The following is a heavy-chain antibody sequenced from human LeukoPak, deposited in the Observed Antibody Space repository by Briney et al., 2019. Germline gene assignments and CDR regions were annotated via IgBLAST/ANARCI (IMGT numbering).Heavy chain of an antibody. J-gene: IGHJ5*02. V-gene: IGHV3-7*01. D-gene: IGHD2-15*01. CDR1: GFTFSTYW. CDR2: IKQDGSEE. CDR3: ARLVAGRFDP. Sequence: GGSLRLSCAASGFTFSTYWMSWVRQAPGKGLEWVANIKQDGSEEYYVDSVKGRFTISRDNPKNSLYLQMNSLRAEDTAVYYCARLVAGRFDPWGQGTLLTVSS.